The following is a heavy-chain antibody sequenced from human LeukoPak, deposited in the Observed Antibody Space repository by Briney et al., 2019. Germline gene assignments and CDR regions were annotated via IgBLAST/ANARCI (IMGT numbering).Heavy chain of an antibody. CDR1: GGSISSGSYH. Sequence: PPQTLSLTCTVSGGSISSGSYHWSWIRQPAGKGLEWIGRIYTSGSTNYNPSLKSRVTISVDTSKNQFSLKLSSVTAADTAVYYCARDHRLGTHAFDIWGQGTMVTVSS. CDR3: ARDHRLGTHAFDI. CDR2: IYTSGST. D-gene: IGHD1-14*01. J-gene: IGHJ3*02. V-gene: IGHV4-61*02.